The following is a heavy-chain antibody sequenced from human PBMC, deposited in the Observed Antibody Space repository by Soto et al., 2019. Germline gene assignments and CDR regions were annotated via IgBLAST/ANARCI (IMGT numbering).Heavy chain of an antibody. V-gene: IGHV4-31*03. Sequence: PSETLSLTCTVSGGSISSGGYDWSWIRQHPGKGLEWIGYIYYSGSTYYNPSLKSRVTISVDTSKNQFSLKLSSVTAADTAVYYCARGAARTYYYYGMDVWGQGTTVTVSS. CDR1: GGSISSGGYD. D-gene: IGHD6-6*01. CDR2: IYYSGST. J-gene: IGHJ6*02. CDR3: ARGAARTYYYYGMDV.